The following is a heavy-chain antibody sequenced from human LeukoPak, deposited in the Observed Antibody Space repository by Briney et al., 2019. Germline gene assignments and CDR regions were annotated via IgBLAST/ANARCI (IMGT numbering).Heavy chain of an antibody. D-gene: IGHD3-3*01. V-gene: IGHV4-34*01. CDR2: INHSGST. CDR3: ARGLPDYDFWSGYTRGRFDY. CDR1: GGSFSGYY. J-gene: IGHJ4*02. Sequence: SETLSLTCAVYGGSFSGYYWSWIRQPPGKGLEWILEINHSGSTNYQPSLKSRAPISVDTSKKQFSLKLSSVTAADTAVYYCARGLPDYDFWSGYTRGRFDYWGQGTLVTVSS.